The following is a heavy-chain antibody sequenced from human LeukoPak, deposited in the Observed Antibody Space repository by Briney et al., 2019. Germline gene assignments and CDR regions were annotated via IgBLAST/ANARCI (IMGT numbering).Heavy chain of an antibody. J-gene: IGHJ3*02. D-gene: IGHD4-17*01. CDR2: IYYSGST. CDR3: ARVYGAPDAFDI. CDR1: GGSISSYY. V-gene: IGHV4-59*01. Sequence: PSETLSLTCTVSGGSISSYYWSWIRQPPGKGLEWIGYIYYSGSTNYNPSLKSRVTISVDTSKNQFSLKLSSVTAADTAVYYCARVYGAPDAFDIWGQGTMVTVSS.